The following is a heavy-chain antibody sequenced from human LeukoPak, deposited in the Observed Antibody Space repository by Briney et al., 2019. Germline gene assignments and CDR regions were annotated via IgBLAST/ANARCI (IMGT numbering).Heavy chain of an antibody. V-gene: IGHV1-8*01. D-gene: IGHD3-3*01. CDR2: MNPNSGNT. CDR3: ARDKTRSDYDFWSGYWNGHWFDP. CDR1: GYTFTSYD. Sequence: ASVKVSCKASGYTFTSYDINWVRQATGQGLEWMGWMNPNSGNTGYAQKFQGRVTMTRNTSISTAYMELSSLRSEDTAVYYCARDKTRSDYDFWSGYWNGHWFDPWGQGTLVTVSS. J-gene: IGHJ5*02.